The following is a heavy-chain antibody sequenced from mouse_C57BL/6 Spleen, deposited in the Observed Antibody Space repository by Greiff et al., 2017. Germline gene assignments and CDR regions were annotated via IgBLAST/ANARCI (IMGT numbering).Heavy chain of an antibody. CDR2: ISSGGSYT. CDR3: ARADYSNPYYFDD. Sequence: EVHLVESGGDLVKPGGSLKLSCAASGFTFSSYGMSWVRQTPDKRLEWVATISSGGSYTYYPDSVKGRFTISRDNAKNTLYLQMSSLKSEDTAMYYCARADYSNPYYFDDWGQGTTLTVSS. D-gene: IGHD2-5*01. V-gene: IGHV5-6*01. J-gene: IGHJ2*01. CDR1: GFTFSSYG.